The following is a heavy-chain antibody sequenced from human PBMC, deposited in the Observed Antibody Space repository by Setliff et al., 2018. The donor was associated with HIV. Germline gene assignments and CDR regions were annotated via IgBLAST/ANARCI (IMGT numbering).Heavy chain of an antibody. J-gene: IGHJ4*02. V-gene: IGHV1-18*01. CDR3: VRDWSYAPDY. CDR2: SPTSHGDT. CDR1: GYSFINSG. D-gene: IGHD2-8*02. Sequence: GASVKVSCKASGYSFINSGISWVRQAPGQGLEWMGWSPTSHGDTKYAQNFQDRLTMTTDSSTTTAYMDLRSLTSDDTALYYCVRDWSYAPDYWGQGTLFTVSS.